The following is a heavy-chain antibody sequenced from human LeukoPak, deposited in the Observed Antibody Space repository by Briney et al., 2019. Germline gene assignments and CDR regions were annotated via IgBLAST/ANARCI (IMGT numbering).Heavy chain of an antibody. D-gene: IGHD3-9*01. Sequence: GGSLRLSCAASGLTVRTNYMNWVRQVPGKGLEWVSLIFGDNSTYYADSVRGRFTISRDNSKNTLYLQMNSLRAEDTAVYYCAREIYDILTGFWFDPWGQGTLVTVSS. CDR2: IFGDNST. V-gene: IGHV3-53*05. CDR1: GLTVRTNY. J-gene: IGHJ5*02. CDR3: AREIYDILTGFWFDP.